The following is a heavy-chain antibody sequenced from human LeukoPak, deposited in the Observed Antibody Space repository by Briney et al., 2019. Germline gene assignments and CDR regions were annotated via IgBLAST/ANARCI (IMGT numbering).Heavy chain of an antibody. CDR2: IRSKAYGGTT. J-gene: IGHJ6*02. CDR3: TREADRLAFCGGDCYYYGMDV. CDR1: GFTFGDYA. V-gene: IGHV3-49*04. D-gene: IGHD2-21*01. Sequence: GGSLRLSCTASGFTFGDYAMSWVRQAPGKGLEWVGFIRSKAYGGTTEYAASVKGRFTISRDDSKSIAYLQMNRLKTEDTAVYYCTREADRLAFCGGDCYYYGMDVWGQGTTVTVSS.